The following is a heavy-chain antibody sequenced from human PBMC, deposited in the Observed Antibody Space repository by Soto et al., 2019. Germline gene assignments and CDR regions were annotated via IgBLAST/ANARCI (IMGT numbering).Heavy chain of an antibody. D-gene: IGHD3-10*01. CDR3: ARHNYGPGSTYFDY. CDR1: GGSISPYY. CDR2: IYYSGNT. Sequence: PSETLSLTCTVSGGSISPYYWTWIRQPPGKGLEWIGYIYYSGNTNYNPSLKSRVTISVDTSKNQFSLKLSSVTAADTAVYYCARHNYGPGSTYFDYWGQGTLVTVSS. J-gene: IGHJ4*02. V-gene: IGHV4-59*01.